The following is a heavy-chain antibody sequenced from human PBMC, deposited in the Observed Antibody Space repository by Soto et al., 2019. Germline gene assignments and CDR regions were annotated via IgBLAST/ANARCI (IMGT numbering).Heavy chain of an antibody. CDR2: INSDGSST. D-gene: IGHD1-26*01. Sequence: GGSLRLSCAASGFTFSSYWMHWVRQAPGKGLVWVSRINSDGSSTNYADFVKGRFAISRDNAKNTLYLQMNSLRVGDTAVYYCSRVGGSTWHWGQGTLVTVSS. CDR3: SRVGGSTWH. J-gene: IGHJ4*02. CDR1: GFTFSSYW. V-gene: IGHV3-74*01.